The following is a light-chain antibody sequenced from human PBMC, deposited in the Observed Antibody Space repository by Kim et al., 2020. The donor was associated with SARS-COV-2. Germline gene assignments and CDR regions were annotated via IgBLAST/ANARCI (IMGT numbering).Light chain of an antibody. CDR2: AAS. CDR1: QSISSY. Sequence: DIQMTQSPSSLPASVGDRVTITCRASQSISSYLNWYQQKPGKVPKLLIYAASSLQSGVPSRFSGSGSGTDFTLSISSLQHEDFATYYCQQSYSTPRTFGQGTKVDIK. CDR3: QQSYSTPRT. J-gene: IGKJ1*01. V-gene: IGKV1-39*01.